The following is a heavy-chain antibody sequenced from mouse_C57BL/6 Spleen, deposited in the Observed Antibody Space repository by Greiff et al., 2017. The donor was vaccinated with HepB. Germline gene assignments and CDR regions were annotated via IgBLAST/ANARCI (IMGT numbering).Heavy chain of an antibody. Sequence: EVQLQQSGPELVKPGASVKISCKASGYSFTGYYMNWVKQSPEKSLEWIGEINPSTGGTTYNQKFKAKATLTVDKSSSTAYMQLKSLTSEDSAGYYGARLDDYDWFAYWGQGTLVTVSA. J-gene: IGHJ3*01. V-gene: IGHV1-42*01. CDR3: ARLDDYDWFAY. CDR2: INPSTGGT. D-gene: IGHD2-4*01. CDR1: GYSFTGYY.